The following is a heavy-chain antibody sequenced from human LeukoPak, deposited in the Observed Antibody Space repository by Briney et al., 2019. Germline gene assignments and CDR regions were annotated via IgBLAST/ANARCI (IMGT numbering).Heavy chain of an antibody. Sequence: SETLSLTCAVYGGSFSGYYWSWIRQPPGKGLEWIGEINHSGSTNYNPSLKSRVTISVDTSKNQFSLKLSSVTAADTAVYYCARHHDYVWGSYRYTRYFDYWGQGTLVTVSS. D-gene: IGHD3-16*02. CDR3: ARHHDYVWGSYRYTRYFDY. J-gene: IGHJ4*02. CDR2: INHSGST. V-gene: IGHV4-34*01. CDR1: GGSFSGYY.